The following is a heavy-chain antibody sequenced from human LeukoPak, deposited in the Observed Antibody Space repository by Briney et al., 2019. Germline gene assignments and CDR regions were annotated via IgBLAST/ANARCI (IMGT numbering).Heavy chain of an antibody. V-gene: IGHV3-30*02. CDR2: IRYDRSNK. CDR1: GFTFISYG. CDR3: AREWDTYCGGDCYSDY. Sequence: GGSLRLSCAASGFTFISYGMHWVRQAPGKGLEWVTFIRYDRSNKYYADSVKGRFTISRDNSKNTLYLQMNSLRAEDTAVYYCAREWDTYCGGDCYSDYWGQGTLVTVSS. D-gene: IGHD2-21*02. J-gene: IGHJ4*02.